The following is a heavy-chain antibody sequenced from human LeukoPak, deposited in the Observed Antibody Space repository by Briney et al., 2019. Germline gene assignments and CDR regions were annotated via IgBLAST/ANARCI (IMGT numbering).Heavy chain of an antibody. V-gene: IGHV3-7*03. CDR3: ARYGGSRHTLDY. D-gene: IGHD1-26*01. J-gene: IGHJ4*02. CDR2: IKQDGSEK. Sequence: GGSLRLSCEASGFTFSSYWMSWVRQAPGKGLEWVANIKQDGSEKNYVDSVKGRFAISRDNAKNSLYLQMISLRAEDTAMYYCARYGGSRHTLDYWGQGILVTVSS. CDR1: GFTFSSYW.